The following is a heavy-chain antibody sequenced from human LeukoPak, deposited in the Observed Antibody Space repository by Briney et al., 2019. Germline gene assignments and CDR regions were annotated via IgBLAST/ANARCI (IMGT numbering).Heavy chain of an antibody. V-gene: IGHV3-7*01. J-gene: IGHJ4*02. Sequence: GGSLRLSCAASGFTFSSYWMSWVRQAPGKGLEWVANIKEDGSENYYVDSVKGRFTISRDNAKTSLYLQMNSLRGEDTVVYYCTRYCISTSCFRVFDYWGQGTLVTVSS. CDR3: TRYCISTSCFRVFDY. CDR2: IKEDGSEN. CDR1: GFTFSSYW. D-gene: IGHD2-2*01.